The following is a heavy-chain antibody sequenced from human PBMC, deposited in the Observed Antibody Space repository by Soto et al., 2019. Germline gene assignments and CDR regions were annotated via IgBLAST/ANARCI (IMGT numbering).Heavy chain of an antibody. J-gene: IGHJ6*02. Sequence: ASVKVSCKASGYTFTSYYMHWVRQAPGQGLEWMGIINPSGGSTSYAQKFQGRVTMTRDTSTSTVYMELSSLRSEDTAVYYCARDSPSELGHYYYGMDVWGQGTTVTVSS. V-gene: IGHV1-46*01. CDR3: ARDSPSELGHYYYGMDV. CDR1: GYTFTSYY. CDR2: INPSGGST. D-gene: IGHD7-27*01.